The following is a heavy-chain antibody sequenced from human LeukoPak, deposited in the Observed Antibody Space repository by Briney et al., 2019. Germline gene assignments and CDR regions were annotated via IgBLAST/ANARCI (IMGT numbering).Heavy chain of an antibody. J-gene: IGHJ4*02. V-gene: IGHV3-21*01. Sequence: GGSLRLPCAASGFTFSSYSMNWVRQAPGKGLEWVSSISSSSSYIYYADSVKGRFTISRDNAKNSLYLQMNSLRAEDTAVYYCARVENIAVAGTDYWGQGTLVTVSS. CDR1: GFTFSSYS. D-gene: IGHD6-19*01. CDR3: ARVENIAVAGTDY. CDR2: ISSSSSYI.